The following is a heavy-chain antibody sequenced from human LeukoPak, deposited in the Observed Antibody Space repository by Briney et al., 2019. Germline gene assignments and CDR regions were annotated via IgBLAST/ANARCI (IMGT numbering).Heavy chain of an antibody. V-gene: IGHV1-69*13. J-gene: IGHJ2*01. CDR1: GGTFSSYA. D-gene: IGHD1-14*01. CDR3: ARDQAAITTPLARSSAL. CDR2: IIPIFGTA. Sequence: SVKVSCKASGGTFSSYAISWVRQVPGQGLEWMGGIIPIFGTANYAQKFQGRVTITADESTSTAYMELSSLRSEDTAVYYCARDQAAITTPLARSSALWGRGTLVTVSS.